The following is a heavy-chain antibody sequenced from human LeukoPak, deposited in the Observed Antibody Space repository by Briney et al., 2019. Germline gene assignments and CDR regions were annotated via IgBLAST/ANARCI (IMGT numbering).Heavy chain of an antibody. V-gene: IGHV3-9*01. CDR3: AKSTWQYHYDGRIDQ. CDR2: ISWNSVNR. CDR1: GFIFDNYG. J-gene: IGHJ4*02. D-gene: IGHD3-22*01. Sequence: QPGRSLRLSCSASGFIFDNYGMHWVRQFPGKDLEWVAGISWNSVNRDYGDSVKGRFTISRDNAKGSLYLQMNSLKLEDTALYYCAKSTWQYHYDGRIDQWSQGTLVTVS.